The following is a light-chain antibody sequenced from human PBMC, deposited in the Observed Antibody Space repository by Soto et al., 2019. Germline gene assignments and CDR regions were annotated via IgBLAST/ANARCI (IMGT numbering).Light chain of an antibody. Sequence: EIVLTQSPGTLSLSPGERATISCRASQSVSVNYLAWYQQRPGQAPRLLIYGASSRATGIPDRFSGSGSGTDFTLTITRLEPEDFAVYYCQQYGSSPPITFGQGTRLEIK. CDR3: QQYGSSPPIT. CDR2: GAS. CDR1: QSVSVNY. J-gene: IGKJ5*01. V-gene: IGKV3-20*01.